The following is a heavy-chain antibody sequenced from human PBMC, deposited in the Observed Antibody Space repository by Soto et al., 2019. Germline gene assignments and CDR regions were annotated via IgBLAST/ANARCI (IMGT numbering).Heavy chain of an antibody. CDR3: AKDRDVYQRPTCAFDI. D-gene: IGHD2-2*01. Sequence: LRLSCAASGFTFSPYGMHWVRQAPGKGLEWVAVISYDESDQYYSDSVKGRFTISRDNSKNTLYLQMNSLSADDTAVYYCAKDRDVYQRPTCAFDIWG. V-gene: IGHV3-30*18. CDR2: ISYDESDQ. J-gene: IGHJ3*02. CDR1: GFTFSPYG.